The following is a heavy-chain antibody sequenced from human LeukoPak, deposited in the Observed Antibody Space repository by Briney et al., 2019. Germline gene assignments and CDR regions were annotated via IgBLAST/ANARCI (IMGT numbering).Heavy chain of an antibody. J-gene: IGHJ4*02. Sequence: GGSLRLSCAASGFTFSSYGMHWVRQAPGKGLEWVSVISYDGSNNYYADSVKGRFTFSRDNSKNTLYLQMNSLGTEDTAVYYCAKGRSGLQFDLDYWGQGTLSPSPQ. D-gene: IGHD3-10*01. CDR3: AKGRSGLQFDLDY. CDR2: ISYDGSNN. V-gene: IGHV3-30*18. CDR1: GFTFSSYG.